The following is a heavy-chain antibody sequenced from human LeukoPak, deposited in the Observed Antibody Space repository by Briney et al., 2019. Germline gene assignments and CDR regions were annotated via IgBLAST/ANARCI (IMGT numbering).Heavy chain of an antibody. V-gene: IGHV2-70*11. CDR1: GFSLSNSGMC. Sequence: SGPTLVNPTHTLTLTCTFSGFSLSNSGMCVSWIRQPPAKSLEWLARIDWDDDKYYSTSLKTRLTISKDTSKNQVVLTMTNMDPVDTATYYCARCHGPTIYFYYFDYWGQGTLVAVSS. CDR3: ARCHGPTIYFYYFDY. J-gene: IGHJ4*02. CDR2: IDWDDDK. D-gene: IGHD2/OR15-2a*01.